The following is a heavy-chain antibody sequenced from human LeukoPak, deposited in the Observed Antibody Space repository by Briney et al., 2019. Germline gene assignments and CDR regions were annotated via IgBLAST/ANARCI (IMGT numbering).Heavy chain of an antibody. J-gene: IGHJ4*02. CDR2: ISGSGGSA. D-gene: IGHD6-13*01. V-gene: IGHV3-23*01. Sequence: GGSLRLSCAASGFTFSSYAMSWVRQAPGKGLEWVSAISGSGGSAYYAGSVKGRFSISRDSSKNALYLQMNSLRAEDTAVYYCATVSDTIVAAGNVEFWGQGTLVTVSS. CDR1: GFTFSSYA. CDR3: ATVSDTIVAAGNVEF.